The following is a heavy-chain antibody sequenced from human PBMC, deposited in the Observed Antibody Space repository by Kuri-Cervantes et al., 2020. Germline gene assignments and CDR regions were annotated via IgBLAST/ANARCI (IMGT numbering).Heavy chain of an antibody. Sequence: ASVKVSCKASGYTFTGYYMHWVRQAPGQGLEWMGWINPNSGGTNYAQKFQGRVTMTRDTSISTVYMELSSLRSEDTAVYYCARTRSSSGWFDPWGQGTLVTVSS. V-gene: IGHV1-2*02. CDR2: INPNSGGT. D-gene: IGHD6-6*01. J-gene: IGHJ5*02. CDR3: ARTRSSSGWFDP. CDR1: GYTFTGYY.